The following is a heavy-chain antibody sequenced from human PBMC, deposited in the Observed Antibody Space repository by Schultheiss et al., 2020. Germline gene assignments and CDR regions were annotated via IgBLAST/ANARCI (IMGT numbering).Heavy chain of an antibody. CDR1: GFTFSSYG. V-gene: IGHV3-48*04. CDR2: ISSSGSTI. CDR3: ARDSHGADP. D-gene: IGHD4-17*01. J-gene: IGHJ5*02. Sequence: GGSLRLSCAASGFTFSSYGMNWVRQAPGKGLEWVSYISSSGSTIYYADSVKGRFTISRDNAKNSLYLQMNSLRADDTAVYYCARDSHGADPWGQGTLVTVSS.